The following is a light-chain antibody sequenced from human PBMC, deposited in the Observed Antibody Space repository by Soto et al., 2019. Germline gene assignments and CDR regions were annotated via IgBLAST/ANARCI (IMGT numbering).Light chain of an antibody. CDR1: QSVSSRS. V-gene: IGKV3-20*01. Sequence: EIVLTQSPGTLSLSPGERATLSCRASQSVSSRSLAWYQQKPGQAPRLLIYGASSRATGIPDRFSGSGSGKDFNLTISRLEAEDFAVYYCQQDGGSPVITLGQGTRLEIK. CDR3: QQDGGSPVIT. CDR2: GAS. J-gene: IGKJ5*01.